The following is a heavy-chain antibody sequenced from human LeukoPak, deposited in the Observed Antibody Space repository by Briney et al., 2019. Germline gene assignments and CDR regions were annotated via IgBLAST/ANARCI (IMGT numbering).Heavy chain of an antibody. Sequence: GGSLRLSRAASGFTFSSYWMSWVRQAPGKGLEWVANIKQDGSEKYYVDSVKGRFTISRDNAKNSLYLQMNSLRAEDTAVYYCARNAYQLESRAENWFDPWGQGTLVTVSS. V-gene: IGHV3-7*01. CDR2: IKQDGSEK. J-gene: IGHJ5*02. D-gene: IGHD2-2*01. CDR3: ARNAYQLESRAENWFDP. CDR1: GFTFSSYW.